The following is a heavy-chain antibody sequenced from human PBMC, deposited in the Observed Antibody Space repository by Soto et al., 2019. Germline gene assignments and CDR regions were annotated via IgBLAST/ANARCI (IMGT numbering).Heavy chain of an antibody. V-gene: IGHV3-23*01. CDR3: AKDSSRDCSSTSCYLANWFDP. Sequence: GGSLRLSCAASGFTFSSYAMSWVRQAPGKGLEWVSAISGSGGSTYYADSVKGRFTISRDNSKNTLYLQMNSLRAEDTAVYYCAKDSSRDCSSTSCYLANWFDPWGQGT. CDR2: ISGSGGST. J-gene: IGHJ5*02. D-gene: IGHD2-2*01. CDR1: GFTFSSYA.